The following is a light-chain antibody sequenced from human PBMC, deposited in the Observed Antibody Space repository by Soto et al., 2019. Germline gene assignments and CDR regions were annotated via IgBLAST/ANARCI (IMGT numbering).Light chain of an antibody. CDR3: QAYDYSLTASV. CDR2: GNR. J-gene: IGLJ3*02. V-gene: IGLV1-40*01. Sequence: QSVLTQPPSVSGAPGQRVTISCTGNNSNLGAGYDVHWYQQLPGAAPKQVIFGNRNRPSGVPERFSGSKSGTSASLAITGVQAEDEADYYCQAYDYSLTASVFGGGTKLTVL. CDR1: NSNLGAGYD.